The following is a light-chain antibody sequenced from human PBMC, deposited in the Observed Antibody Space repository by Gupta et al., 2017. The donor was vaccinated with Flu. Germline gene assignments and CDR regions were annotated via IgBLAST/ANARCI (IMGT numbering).Light chain of an antibody. V-gene: IGLV2-23*01. J-gene: IGLJ1*01. CDR1: RSDIATSNL. Sequence: HSALTQPPPVRGSPGQSLTVPSTGTRSDIATSNLVSWYQQRPGEAPKLMIYEASKRPSGVSNRFSGSYSGNTASLTISGLQADDEADYYCCSYAGSNTFVFGSGTKVTVL. CDR2: EAS. CDR3: CSYAGSNTFV.